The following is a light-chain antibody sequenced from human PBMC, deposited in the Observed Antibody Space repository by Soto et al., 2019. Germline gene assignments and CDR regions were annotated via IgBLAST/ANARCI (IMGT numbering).Light chain of an antibody. CDR1: QSVSSN. V-gene: IGKV3-15*01. Sequence: DIVMTQSPATLPVSPGERGPLSCRASQSVSSNLAWYQQKPGQAPRFLIYGASTRATGIPARFSGSGSGTEFTLTISSLQSEDFAVYYCQQYDNWPLTFGGGTKV. CDR2: GAS. CDR3: QQYDNWPLT. J-gene: IGKJ4*01.